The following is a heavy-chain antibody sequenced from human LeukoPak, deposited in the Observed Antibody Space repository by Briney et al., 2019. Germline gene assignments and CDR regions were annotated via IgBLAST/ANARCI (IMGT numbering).Heavy chain of an antibody. J-gene: IGHJ4*02. CDR1: GFTFSSYG. CDR3: AKGDHRYCSSTSCYSPDY. V-gene: IGHV3-30*18. D-gene: IGHD2-2*02. Sequence: GGSLRVSCAASGFTFSSYGMHWVRQAPGKGLEWVGVISYDGSKKNYADSVKGRFTISRDNSKNTLYLQKNSLRAEDTAVYYCAKGDHRYCSSTSCYSPDYWGQGTLVTVSS. CDR2: ISYDGSKK.